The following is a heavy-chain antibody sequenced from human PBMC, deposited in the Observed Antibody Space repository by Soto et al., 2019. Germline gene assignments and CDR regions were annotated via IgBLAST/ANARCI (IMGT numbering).Heavy chain of an antibody. CDR3: AGALWANLWDY. V-gene: IGHV3-7*04. CDR1: GFTFSTYW. D-gene: IGHD2-21*01. J-gene: IGHJ4*02. Sequence: GGSLRLSCAASGFTFSTYWMTWVRQAPGKGLEWVANIKQDGSEKYYVDSVKGRFTISRDNAKNSLYLQMNSLRAEDTGVYYCAGALWANLWDYWGQGTLVTVS. CDR2: IKQDGSEK.